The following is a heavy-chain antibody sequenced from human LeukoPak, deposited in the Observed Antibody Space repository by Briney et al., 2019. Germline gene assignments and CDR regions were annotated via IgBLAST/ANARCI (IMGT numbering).Heavy chain of an antibody. V-gene: IGHV3-7*01. Sequence: GGSLRLSCAASGFTFSSYWMTWVRQATGKGLGWVANIKQDASERYYVDSVKGRFTISRDNVKNSLYLQMNSLRAEDTAVYYCATPTAGTWHFDYWGQGTLVTVSS. CDR1: GFTFSSYW. CDR3: ATPTAGTWHFDY. J-gene: IGHJ4*02. CDR2: IKQDASER. D-gene: IGHD1-1*01.